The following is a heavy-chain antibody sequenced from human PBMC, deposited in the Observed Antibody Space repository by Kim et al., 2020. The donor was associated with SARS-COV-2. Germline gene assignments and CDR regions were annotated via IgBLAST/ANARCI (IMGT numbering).Heavy chain of an antibody. CDR3: ARLGVAATHFFSLDY. V-gene: IGHV4-61*01. Sequence: SETLSLTCTVSGGSVSSGSYYWSWIRQPPGKGVDWIGYIDYSGSTYYNPSLKSRVTMSVDTSKNQFSLKLSSVTAADTAVYYWARLGVAATHFFSLDYWG. CDR2: IDYSGST. J-gene: IGHJ4*01. CDR1: GGSVSSGSYY. D-gene: IGHD2-15*01.